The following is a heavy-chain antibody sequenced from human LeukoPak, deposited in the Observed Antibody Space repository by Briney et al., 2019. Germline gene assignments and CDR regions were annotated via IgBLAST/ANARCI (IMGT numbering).Heavy chain of an antibody. D-gene: IGHD2-21*02. Sequence: SETLSLTCTVSGGSISSYYWSWIRQPPGKGLEWIGYIYYSGSTNYKSSLKSRVTISVDTSKNQFSLKLSSVTAADTAVYYCARGMREVRLQSPAYIVVVTAHPLPDYWGQGTLVTVSS. J-gene: IGHJ4*02. V-gene: IGHV4-59*01. CDR2: IYYSGST. CDR1: GGSISSYY. CDR3: ARGMREVRLQSPAYIVVVTAHPLPDY.